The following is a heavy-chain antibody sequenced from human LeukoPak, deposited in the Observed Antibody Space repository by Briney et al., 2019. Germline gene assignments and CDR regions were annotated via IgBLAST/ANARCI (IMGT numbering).Heavy chain of an antibody. CDR2: IYYSGST. CDR1: GGSISSYY. Sequence: SETLSLTCTVSGGSISSYYWSWIRQHPGKGLEWIGYIYYSGSTYYNPSLKSRVTISVDTSKNQFSLKLSSVTAADTAVYYCARGNYDSSGYYYSYYYYYMDVWGKGTTVTVSS. CDR3: ARGNYDSSGYYYSYYYYYMDV. D-gene: IGHD3-22*01. V-gene: IGHV4-59*06. J-gene: IGHJ6*03.